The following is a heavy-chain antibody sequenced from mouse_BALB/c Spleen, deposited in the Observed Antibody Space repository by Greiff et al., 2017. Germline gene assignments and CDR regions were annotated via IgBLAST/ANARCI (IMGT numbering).Heavy chain of an antibody. CDR1: GFSLTSYG. D-gene: IGHD3-2*01. V-gene: IGHV2-2*02. CDR2: IWSGGST. CDR3: ARTKDSSGYGWFAY. Sequence: VQLQQSGPGLVQPSQSLSITCTVSGFSLTSYGVHWVRQSPGKGLEWLGVIWSGGSTDYNAAFISRLSISKDNSKSQVFFKMNSLQANDTAIYYCARTKDSSGYGWFAYWGQGTLVTVSA. J-gene: IGHJ3*01.